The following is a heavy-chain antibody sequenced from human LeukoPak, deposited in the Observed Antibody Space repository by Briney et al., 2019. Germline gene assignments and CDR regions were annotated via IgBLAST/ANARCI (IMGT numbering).Heavy chain of an antibody. CDR1: GGTFSSYA. Sequence: SVSVSCKASGGTFSSYAISWVRQAPGQGLEWMGGIIPIFGTANYAQKFQGRVTITADESTSTAYMELSSLRSEDTAVYYCARVLAQLEKWYFDYWGQRTMVTVSS. D-gene: IGHD5-24*01. J-gene: IGHJ4*02. CDR3: ARVLAQLEKWYFDY. V-gene: IGHV1-69*13. CDR2: IIPIFGTA.